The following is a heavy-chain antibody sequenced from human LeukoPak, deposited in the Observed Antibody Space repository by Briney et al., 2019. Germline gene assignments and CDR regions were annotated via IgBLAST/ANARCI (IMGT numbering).Heavy chain of an antibody. CDR1: GFTFSSYA. CDR2: ISYDGSNK. Sequence: PGRSLRLSCAASGFTFSSYAMHWVRQAPGKGLEWVAVISYDGSNKYYADSVKGRFTISRDNSKNTLYLQMNSLRAEDTAVYYCAKERGSCYPGWGQGTLVTVSS. CDR3: AKERGSCYPG. J-gene: IGHJ4*02. D-gene: IGHD2-15*01. V-gene: IGHV3-30*04.